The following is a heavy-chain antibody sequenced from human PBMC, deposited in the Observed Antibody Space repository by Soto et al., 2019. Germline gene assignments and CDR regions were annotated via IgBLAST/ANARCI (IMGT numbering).Heavy chain of an antibody. CDR3: ARGSGVPAAWGREAAEYFQH. CDR1: GYTFTSYG. J-gene: IGHJ1*01. V-gene: IGHV1-18*01. Sequence: QVQLVQSGAEVKKPGASVKVSCKASGYTFTSYGISWVRQAPGQGLEWMGWISAYNGNTNYAQKLQGRVTMTTDTSTIKXYXGLRGLRSDDTAVYYCARGSGVPAAWGREAAEYFQHWGQGTVVTVSS. D-gene: IGHD2-2*01. CDR2: ISAYNGNT.